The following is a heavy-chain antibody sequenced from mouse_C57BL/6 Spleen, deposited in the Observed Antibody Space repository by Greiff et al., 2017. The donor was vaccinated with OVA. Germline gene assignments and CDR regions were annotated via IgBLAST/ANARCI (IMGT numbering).Heavy chain of an antibody. J-gene: IGHJ3*01. CDR1: GYTFTSYW. Sequence: QVQLQQPGAELVKPGASVKLSCKASGYTFTSYWMQWVKQRPGQGLEWIGEIDPSDSYTNYNQKFKGKATLTVDTSSSTAYMQLSSLTSEDSAVYYCARIGGSSAWFAYWGQGTLVTVSA. CDR2: IDPSDSYT. D-gene: IGHD1-1*01. V-gene: IGHV1-50*01. CDR3: ARIGGSSAWFAY.